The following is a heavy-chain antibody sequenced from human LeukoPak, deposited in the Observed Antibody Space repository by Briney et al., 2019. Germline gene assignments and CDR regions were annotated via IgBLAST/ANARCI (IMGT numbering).Heavy chain of an antibody. CDR1: GYTFTSYG. V-gene: IGHV1-18*01. CDR3: ARSGRGTYFYFDL. Sequence: ASVKVSYKASGYTFTSYGISWVRQAPGQGLEWMGWISGSTGNTKYVEKFQGRLTVTADTSTGTAYLDLTKLRIDDTAVYFCARSGRGTYFYFDLWGQGTLVTVSS. J-gene: IGHJ4*02. CDR2: ISGSTGNT. D-gene: IGHD1-26*01.